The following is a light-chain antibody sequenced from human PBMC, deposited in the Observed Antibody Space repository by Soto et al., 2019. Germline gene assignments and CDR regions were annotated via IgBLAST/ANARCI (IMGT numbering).Light chain of an antibody. CDR1: SSDVVGYNY. Sequence: LTQPASVSGSPGQSITISCTGTSSDVVGYNYVSWYQHHPGKAPKLMIYDVSNRPSGVSNRFSGSKSGNTASLSISGLQPEDEADYYCSSYRTSNTRQIVCGTGTKVTVL. J-gene: IGLJ1*01. CDR3: SSYRTSNTRQIV. V-gene: IGLV2-14*03. CDR2: DVS.